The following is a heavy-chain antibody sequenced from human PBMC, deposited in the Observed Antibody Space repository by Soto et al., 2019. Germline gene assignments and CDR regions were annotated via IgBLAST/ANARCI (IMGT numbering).Heavy chain of an antibody. D-gene: IGHD2-15*01. CDR1: GGSITSYY. CDR2: IYNSGTT. V-gene: IGHV4-59*12. Sequence: PSETLSLTCSVSGGSITSYYWTWLRQPPGKGLEYIGYIYNSGTTNYNPSLKSRVTISVDTSKKQFSLKLTSVTAADTAVYYCARVEGTRNYFDYWGQGTLVTVSS. J-gene: IGHJ4*02. CDR3: ARVEGTRNYFDY.